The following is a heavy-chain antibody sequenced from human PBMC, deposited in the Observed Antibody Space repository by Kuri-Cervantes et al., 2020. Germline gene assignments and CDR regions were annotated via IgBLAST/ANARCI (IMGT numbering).Heavy chain of an antibody. D-gene: IGHD3-10*02. V-gene: IGHV4-39*01. CDR1: GGSISSSSYY. J-gene: IGHJ3*02. CDR3: ATQNLTMSAAFDI. CDR2: IYYSGST. Sequence: SETLSLTCTVSGGSISSSSYYWGWIRQPPGKGLEWIGSIYYSGSTYYNPSLKSRVTISVDTSKNQFSLKLSSVTAADTAVYYCATQNLTMSAAFDIWGQGTMVTVSS.